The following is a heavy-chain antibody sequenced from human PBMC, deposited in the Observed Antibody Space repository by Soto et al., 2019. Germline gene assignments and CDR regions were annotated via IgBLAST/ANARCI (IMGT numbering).Heavy chain of an antibody. D-gene: IGHD3-10*01. J-gene: IGHJ5*01. CDR2: INSGGSSI. Sequence: PVGSLRLSCAASGFTFSRHIMHWVRQTPGKGLEWISFINSGGSSIKYADSVKGRFTISRDDAKNSLYLQMTSLTADDTAVYYCARAKDYFGSGGLRNLDSWGQGPLVTLSS. CDR1: GFTFSRHI. V-gene: IGHV3-21*05. CDR3: ARAKDYFGSGGLRNLDS.